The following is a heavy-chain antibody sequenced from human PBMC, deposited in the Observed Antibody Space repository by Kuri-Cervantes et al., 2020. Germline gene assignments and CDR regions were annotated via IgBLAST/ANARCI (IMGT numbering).Heavy chain of an antibody. CDR2: INHSGST. D-gene: IGHD2-2*01. CDR1: GGSFSGYY. Sequence: GSLRLSCAVYGGSFSGYYWSWIRQPPGKGLEWIGEINHSGSTNYNPSPKSRVTISVDTSKNQFSLKLTPVTAADTALYYCARADPDCSSASCYLPSGRHYYYYYMDVWGKGTTVTVSS. V-gene: IGHV4-34*01. CDR3: ARADPDCSSASCYLPSGRHYYYYYMDV. J-gene: IGHJ6*03.